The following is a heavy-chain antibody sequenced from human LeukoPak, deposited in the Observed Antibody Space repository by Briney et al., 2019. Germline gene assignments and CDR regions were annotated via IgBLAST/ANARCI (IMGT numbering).Heavy chain of an antibody. J-gene: IGHJ4*02. CDR3: TTSRGQWLMIY. CDR1: GFTFSSYW. V-gene: IGHV3-15*01. CDR2: IKSKTDGGTT. Sequence: GGSLRLSCSASGFTFSSYWMSWVRQAPGKGLEWVGRIKSKTDGGTTDYAAPVKGRFTISRDDSKNTLYLQMNSLKTEDTAVYYCTTSRGQWLMIYWGQGTLVTVSS. D-gene: IGHD6-19*01.